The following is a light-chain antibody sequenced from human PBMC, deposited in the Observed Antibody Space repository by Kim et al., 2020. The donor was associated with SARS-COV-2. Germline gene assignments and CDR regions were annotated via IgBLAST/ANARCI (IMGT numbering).Light chain of an antibody. Sequence: SASVGDRVTITCRASQSISSYLNWYQQKPGKAPKPLIYAASSLQSGVPSRFSGSGSGTDFTLTISSLQPEDFATYYCQQSYSTPYTFGQGTKLEI. J-gene: IGKJ2*01. V-gene: IGKV1-39*01. CDR3: QQSYSTPYT. CDR1: QSISSY. CDR2: AAS.